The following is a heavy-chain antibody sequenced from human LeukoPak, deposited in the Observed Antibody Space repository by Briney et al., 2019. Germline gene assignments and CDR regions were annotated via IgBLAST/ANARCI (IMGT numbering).Heavy chain of an antibody. D-gene: IGHD3-10*01. V-gene: IGHV3-7*01. CDR1: GFNFSTYW. CDR2: IKEDGSEI. J-gene: IGHJ4*02. Sequence: PGGSLRLSGTASGFNFSTYWMTWVRQVPGKGLEWVANIKEDGSEIYYVDAVKGRFSISRDNAKTSLYLQMHSLSVADTGLYYCVTDQTGRHPYFFDYWGQGTLVTVSS. CDR3: VTDQTGRHPYFFDY.